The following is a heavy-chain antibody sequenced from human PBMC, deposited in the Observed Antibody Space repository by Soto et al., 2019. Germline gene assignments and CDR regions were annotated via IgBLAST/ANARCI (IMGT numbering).Heavy chain of an antibody. CDR3: ASSDWSGGYYYYGMDV. V-gene: IGHV1-46*01. CDR1: GYTFTSYY. D-gene: IGHD3-9*01. Sequence: ASVKVSFKASGYTFTSYYMHWLRQAPGQGLEWMGIINPSGGSTSYAQKFQGRVTMTRDTSTSTVYMELSSLRSEDTAVYYCASSDWSGGYYYYGMDVWGQGTTVTVSS. CDR2: INPSGGST. J-gene: IGHJ6*02.